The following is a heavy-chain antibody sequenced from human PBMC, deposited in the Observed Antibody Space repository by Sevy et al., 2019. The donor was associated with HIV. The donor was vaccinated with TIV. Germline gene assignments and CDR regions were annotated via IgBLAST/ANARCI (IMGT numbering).Heavy chain of an antibody. Sequence: GGSLRLSCAASGFTFSSYWMSWVRQAPGKGLEWVATIKQDGSEKYYVDSVKGRFTISRDNAKNSLYLQMNSLRAEDTAVYYCARWAYYYDSSGWGGDYWGQGTLVTVSS. J-gene: IGHJ4*02. CDR2: IKQDGSEK. V-gene: IGHV3-7*01. D-gene: IGHD3-22*01. CDR1: GFTFSSYW. CDR3: ARWAYYYDSSGWGGDY.